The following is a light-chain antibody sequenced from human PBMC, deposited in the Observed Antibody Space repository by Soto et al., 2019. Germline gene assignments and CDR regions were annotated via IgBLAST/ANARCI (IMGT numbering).Light chain of an antibody. Sequence: QSALTQPPSASGSPGQSVTISCTGTSSDVGGYNYVSWYQQHPGKAPKLMIYEVTNRPSGVPDRLSGSKSGNTASLTVSGLQVEDEADYYCASYTGSNNLVFGGGTKVTVL. CDR3: ASYTGSNNLV. V-gene: IGLV2-8*01. J-gene: IGLJ2*01. CDR2: EVT. CDR1: SSDVGGYNY.